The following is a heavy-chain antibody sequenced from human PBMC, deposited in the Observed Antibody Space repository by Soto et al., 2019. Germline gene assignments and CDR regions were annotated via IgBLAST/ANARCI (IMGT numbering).Heavy chain of an antibody. J-gene: IGHJ4*02. V-gene: IGHV1-69*01. CDR1: GGTFSSYA. CDR2: IIPIFGTA. Sequence: QVQLVQSGAEVKKPGSSVKVSCKASGGTFSSYAISWVRQAPGQGLEWMGGIIPIFGTANYAQKFQGRVTITADEPTRTAYMELRSLGSEDTAVYYWARGVVVREMGGYYFAYWGQGTLVTVSS. D-gene: IGHD3-22*01. CDR3: ARGVVVREMGGYYFAY.